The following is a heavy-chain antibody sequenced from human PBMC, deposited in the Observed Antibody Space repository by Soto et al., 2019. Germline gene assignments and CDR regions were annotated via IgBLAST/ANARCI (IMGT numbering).Heavy chain of an antibody. CDR2: IKQDGSDK. CDR1: GFTFSSYW. V-gene: IGHV3-7*01. Sequence: GGSLRLSCAASGFTFSSYWMSWVRQAPGRGLEWVANIKQDGSDKYYLDSMRGRFTISRDNAKNSVYLEVNSLRVEDTAIYYCARGAYSSGWYPDYFDFWGQGTPVTVSS. CDR3: ARGAYSSGWYPDYFDF. J-gene: IGHJ4*02. D-gene: IGHD6-19*01.